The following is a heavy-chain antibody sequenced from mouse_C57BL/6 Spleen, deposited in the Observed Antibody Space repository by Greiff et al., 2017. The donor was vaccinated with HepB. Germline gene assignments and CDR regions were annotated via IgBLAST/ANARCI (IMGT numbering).Heavy chain of an antibody. CDR2: INPNYGTT. Sequence: EVQLQESGPELVKPGASVKISCKASGYSFTDYNMNWVKQSNGKSLEWIGVINPNYGTTSYNQKFKGKATLTVDQSSSTAYMQLNSLTSEDSAVYYCARCDGSSPYYAMDYWGQGTSVTVSS. CDR3: ARCDGSSPYYAMDY. D-gene: IGHD1-1*01. CDR1: GYSFTDYN. V-gene: IGHV1-39*01. J-gene: IGHJ4*01.